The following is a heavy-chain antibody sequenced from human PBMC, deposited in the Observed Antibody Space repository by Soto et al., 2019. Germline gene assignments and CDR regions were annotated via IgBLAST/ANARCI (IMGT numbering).Heavy chain of an antibody. J-gene: IGHJ4*02. Sequence: EVQLVESGGGLVQPGESLKLSCAVSGFTFSGSAMHWVRQVSGKGLEWVGRIRSKANNYATAYAASVKGRFTISRDDSKNTAYLQMNSLKSEDSAVYYCTRGYGDYVHDYWGQGTLVTVSS. V-gene: IGHV3-73*01. CDR2: IRSKANNYAT. CDR3: TRGYGDYVHDY. D-gene: IGHD4-17*01. CDR1: GFTFSGSA.